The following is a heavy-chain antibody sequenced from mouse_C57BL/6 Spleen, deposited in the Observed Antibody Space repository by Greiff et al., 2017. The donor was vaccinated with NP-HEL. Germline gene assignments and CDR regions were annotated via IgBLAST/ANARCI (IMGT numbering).Heavy chain of an antibody. CDR1: GYTFTSYW. V-gene: IGHV1-55*01. D-gene: IGHD1-1*01. CDR3: ARSQYPSYYYGSSFYY. J-gene: IGHJ2*01. Sequence: QVQLQQSGAELVKPGASVKMSCKASGYTFTSYWITWVKQRPGQGLEWIGDIYPGSGSTNYNEKFKSKATLTVDTSSSTAYMQLSSLTSEDSAVYYCARSQYPSYYYGSSFYYWGQGTTLTVSS. CDR2: IYPGSGST.